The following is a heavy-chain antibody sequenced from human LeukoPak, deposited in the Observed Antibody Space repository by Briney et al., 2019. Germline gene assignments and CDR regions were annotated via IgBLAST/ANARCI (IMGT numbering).Heavy chain of an antibody. V-gene: IGHV3-53*01. CDR3: TRDHRAMGRDTKGFDP. CDR2: IESGGKT. CDR1: GFTASNNY. J-gene: IGHJ5*02. D-gene: IGHD2-2*01. Sequence: GGSLRLSCEVSGFTASNNYMSWVRQAPGKGLEWVSVIESGGKTSYGDSVKGRFTISRDNSKNTLYLQMNSLVAEDTAVYYCTRDHRAMGRDTKGFDPWGQGTLVTVSS.